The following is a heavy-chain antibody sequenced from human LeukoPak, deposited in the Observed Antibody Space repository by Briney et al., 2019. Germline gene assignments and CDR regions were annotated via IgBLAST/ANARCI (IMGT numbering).Heavy chain of an antibody. D-gene: IGHD3-10*01. CDR3: ARGIRGVIMTSP. CDR2: FSTSRNR. Sequence: SETLSLTCSVSGGSISSGDDYWAWIRQPAGKGLEWIGRFSTSRNRKYNPSLGSRVTMSEDLAKNQFSLRLSSVTAADTAVYYCARGIRGVIMTSPWGQGTLVTVSS. J-gene: IGHJ5*02. CDR1: GGSISSGDDY. V-gene: IGHV4-61*02.